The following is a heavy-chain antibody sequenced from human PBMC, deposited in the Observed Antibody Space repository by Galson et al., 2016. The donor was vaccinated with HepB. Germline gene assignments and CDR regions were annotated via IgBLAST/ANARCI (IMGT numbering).Heavy chain of an antibody. CDR2: IWFDGRNK. Sequence: SLRLSCAGSGFTFSNYGMHWVRQAPGKGLEWVSNIWFDGRNKYYVDSVKGRFTISRDNSKNTLYLQMNSLRAGDTAVYYCARDDHYGVYFDHWGQGTLVTVSS. V-gene: IGHV3-33*01. CDR1: GFTFSNYG. J-gene: IGHJ4*02. D-gene: IGHD3-16*01. CDR3: ARDDHYGVYFDH.